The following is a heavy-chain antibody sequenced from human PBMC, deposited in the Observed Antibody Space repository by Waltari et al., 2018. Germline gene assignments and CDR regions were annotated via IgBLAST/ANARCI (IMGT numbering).Heavy chain of an antibody. CDR1: GGSLSSYY. Sequence: QVQLQESGPGLVKPSETLSLTCTVPGGSLSSYYWSWIRPPAGKGLEWIGRIYTSGRTNYNPSLKGRVTMSVDTSKNQVSLKLSSVTAADTDVYYCARASSSASYYYGMDVWGQGTTVTVSS. CDR2: IYTSGRT. V-gene: IGHV4-4*07. CDR3: ARASSSASYYYGMDV. J-gene: IGHJ6*02. D-gene: IGHD6-6*01.